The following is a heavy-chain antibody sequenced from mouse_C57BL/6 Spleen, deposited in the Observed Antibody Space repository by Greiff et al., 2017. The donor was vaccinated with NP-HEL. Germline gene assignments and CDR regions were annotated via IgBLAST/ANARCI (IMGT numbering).Heavy chain of an antibody. CDR2: IHPNSGST. V-gene: IGHV1-64*01. CDR3: ARYSSGYGGFAY. CDR1: GYTFTSYW. D-gene: IGHD3-2*02. Sequence: VQLQQPGAELVKPGASVKLSCKASGYTFTSYWMHWVKQRPGQGLEWIGMIHPNSGSTNYNEKFKSKATLTVDKSSSTAYMQLSSLTSEDSAVYYCARYSSGYGGFAYWGQGTLVTVSA. J-gene: IGHJ3*01.